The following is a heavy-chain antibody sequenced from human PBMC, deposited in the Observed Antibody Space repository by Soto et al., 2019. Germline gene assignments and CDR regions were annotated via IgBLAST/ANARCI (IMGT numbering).Heavy chain of an antibody. CDR2: IYYLGNT. D-gene: IGHD3-9*01. Sequence: QLQLQESGPGLVKPSETLSRTCSGSGDSLNSDIYYWGWIRQPPVKGLECIVSIYYLGNTYYNPSLKTRVTISLDKSKSQFSLKLNSVTAADSAVYFCARMEGLATISYYFDDWGQGTLVTVSS. CDR3: ARMEGLATISYYFDD. CDR1: GDSLNSDIYY. V-gene: IGHV4-39*01. J-gene: IGHJ4*02.